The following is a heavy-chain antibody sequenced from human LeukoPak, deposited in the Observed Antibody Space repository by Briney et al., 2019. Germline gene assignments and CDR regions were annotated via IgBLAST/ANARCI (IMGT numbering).Heavy chain of an antibody. Sequence: GGSLRLSCVGSGFTFSDYEMNWVRQAPGKGLEWVSYITSSGITIYYADSVKGRFTTSRDNSKNTLYLQMNSLRAEDTAVYYCAKDVRNYYGSGSYKRSDYWGQGTLVTVSS. CDR2: ITSSGITI. CDR1: GFTFSDYE. D-gene: IGHD3-10*01. J-gene: IGHJ4*02. V-gene: IGHV3-48*03. CDR3: AKDVRNYYGSGSYKRSDY.